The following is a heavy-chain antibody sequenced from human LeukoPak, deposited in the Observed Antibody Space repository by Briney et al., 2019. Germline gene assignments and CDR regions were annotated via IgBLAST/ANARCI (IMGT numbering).Heavy chain of an antibody. J-gene: IGHJ5*02. CDR3: ARLMSSGWYLDWFDP. CDR1: GGSISSSSYY. CDR2: IYYSGST. V-gene: IGHV4-39*01. D-gene: IGHD6-19*01. Sequence: SETLSLTCTVSGGSISSSSYYWGWIRQPPGKGLEWIGSIYYSGSTYYNPSLKSRVTISVDSSKNQFPLKLSSVTAADTAVYYCARLMSSGWYLDWFDPWGQGTLVTVSS.